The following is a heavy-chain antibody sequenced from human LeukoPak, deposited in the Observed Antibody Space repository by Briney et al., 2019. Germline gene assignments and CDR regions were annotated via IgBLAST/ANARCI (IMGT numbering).Heavy chain of an antibody. Sequence: GGSLRLSCAASGFTVSSTYMSWVRQAPGKGLEWVSLIYSDGTTFYADSVKGRFAISTDNSKNTLYLQMSSLRAEDTAVYYCARDSSSFPNYFDYWGQATLITVSS. CDR3: ARDSSSFPNYFDY. J-gene: IGHJ4*02. D-gene: IGHD3-3*02. CDR1: GFTVSSTY. V-gene: IGHV3-53*01. CDR2: IYSDGTT.